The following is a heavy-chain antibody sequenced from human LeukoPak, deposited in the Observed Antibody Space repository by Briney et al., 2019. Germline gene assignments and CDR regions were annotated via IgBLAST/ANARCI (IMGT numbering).Heavy chain of an antibody. D-gene: IGHD3-10*01. Sequence: GGSLRLSCAASGFTFSSYGMHWVRQAPGKGLEWVAFIRYDGSNKYYADSVKGRFTISRDNSKNTLYLQMNSLRAEDTAVYYCAKDMGSGSPYYFDYWGQGTLVTVSS. J-gene: IGHJ4*02. CDR2: IRYDGSNK. CDR1: GFTFSSYG. V-gene: IGHV3-30*02. CDR3: AKDMGSGSPYYFDY.